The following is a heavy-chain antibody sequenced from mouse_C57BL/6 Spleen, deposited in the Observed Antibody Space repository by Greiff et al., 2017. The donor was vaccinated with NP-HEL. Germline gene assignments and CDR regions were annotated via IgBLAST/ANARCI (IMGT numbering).Heavy chain of an antibody. CDR2: IYPGDGDT. Sequence: QVQLKESGAELVKPGASVKISCKASGYAFSGYWMNWVKQRPGKGLEWIGQIYPGDGDTNYNGKFKVKATLTADKSSTTAYMHLSSLTSEDSAVYFCARSGGNYYYFYYWGQGTTLTVSS. D-gene: IGHD2-1*01. J-gene: IGHJ2*01. CDR1: GYAFSGYW. CDR3: ARSGGNYYYFYY. V-gene: IGHV1-80*01.